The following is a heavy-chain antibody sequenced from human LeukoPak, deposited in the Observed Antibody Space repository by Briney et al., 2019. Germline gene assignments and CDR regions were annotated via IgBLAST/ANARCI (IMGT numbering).Heavy chain of an antibody. CDR1: GYTFTGYY. J-gene: IGHJ3*02. CDR2: INPNSGGT. CDR3: AVEAMAHPQRAFDI. D-gene: IGHD5-18*01. Sequence: GASVKVSCKASGYTFTGYYMHWVRQAPGQGLEWMGWINPNSGGTNYAQKFQGRVTMTRDTSISTAYMELSRLRSDDTAVYYCAVEAMAHPQRAFDIGGQGTMVSVSS. V-gene: IGHV1-2*02.